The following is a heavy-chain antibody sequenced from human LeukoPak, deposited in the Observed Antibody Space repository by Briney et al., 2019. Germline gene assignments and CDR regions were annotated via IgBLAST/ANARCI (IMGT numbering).Heavy chain of an antibody. Sequence: SETLSLTCTVSGGPISSYYWSWIRQPPGKGLEWIGYIYYSGSTNYTPPLMSRVTISVDTSKNQFSLKLSSVTAADTAVYYCARGLATPAQQQLPKGDWFDPRGQGTLVTVSS. D-gene: IGHD6-13*01. J-gene: IGHJ5*02. V-gene: IGHV4-59*01. CDR3: ARGLATPAQQQLPKGDWFDP. CDR2: IYYSGST. CDR1: GGPISSYY.